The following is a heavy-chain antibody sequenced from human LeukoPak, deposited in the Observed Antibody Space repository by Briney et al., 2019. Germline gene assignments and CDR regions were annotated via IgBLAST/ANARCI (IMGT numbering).Heavy chain of an antibody. CDR3: AKGEIHYDFWSGFDF. D-gene: IGHD3-3*01. CDR2: IWYDGSNK. Sequence: PGGSLRLSCAASGFTFSSYGMHWVRQAPGKGLEWVAVIWYDGSNKYYADSVKGRFTISRDNSKNTLYLQMNSLGAEDTAVYYCAKGEIHYDFWSGFDFWGQGTLVTVSS. J-gene: IGHJ5*01. V-gene: IGHV3-33*06. CDR1: GFTFSSYG.